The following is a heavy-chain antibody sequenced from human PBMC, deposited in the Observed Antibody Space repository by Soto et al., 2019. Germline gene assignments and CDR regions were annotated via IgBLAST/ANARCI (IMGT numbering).Heavy chain of an antibody. CDR1: GFTFSSYG. Sequence: QAQLVESGGGVVQPGRSLRLSCAASGFTFSSYGMHWVRQAPGKGLEWVAVIWYDGSNKYYADSVKGRFTISRDNSKNTLYLQMNSLRAEDTAVYYCARDTSGRSYYYYSMDAWGKGTTVTVSS. D-gene: IGHD3-3*01. J-gene: IGHJ6*03. CDR2: IWYDGSNK. V-gene: IGHV3-33*01. CDR3: ARDTSGRSYYYYSMDA.